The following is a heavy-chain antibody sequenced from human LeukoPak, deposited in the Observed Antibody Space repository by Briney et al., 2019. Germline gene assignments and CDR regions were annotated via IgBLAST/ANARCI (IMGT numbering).Heavy chain of an antibody. Sequence: SETLSLTCTVSGDSISSGDYYWSWIRQPAGKGLEWIGRISSSGSTNYNPSLKSRVTISVDTSKNQFSLKLSSVTAADTAVYYCAGVTWGYSYGWGTKDYYYYMDVWGKGTTVTISS. CDR2: ISSSGST. V-gene: IGHV4-61*02. D-gene: IGHD5-18*01. J-gene: IGHJ6*03. CDR3: AGVTWGYSYGWGTKDYYYYMDV. CDR1: GDSISSGDYY.